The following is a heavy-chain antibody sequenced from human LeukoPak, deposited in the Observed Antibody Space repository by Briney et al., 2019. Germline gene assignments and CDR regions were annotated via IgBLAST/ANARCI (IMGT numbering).Heavy chain of an antibody. D-gene: IGHD2-2*01. V-gene: IGHV1-2*02. CDR3: AREEGYCSSTSCYGLEFPH. J-gene: IGHJ4*02. CDR1: GYTFTGYY. CDR2: INPNSGGT. Sequence: GASVKVSCKASGYTFTGYYMHWVRQAPGQGLEWMGWINPNSGGTNYAQKFQGRVTMTRDTSISTAYMELSRLRSDDTAVYYCAREEGYCSSTSCYGLEFPHWGQGTLVTVSS.